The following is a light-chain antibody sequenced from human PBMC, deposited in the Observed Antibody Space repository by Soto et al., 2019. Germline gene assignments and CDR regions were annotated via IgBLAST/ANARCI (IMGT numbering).Light chain of an antibody. J-gene: IGKJ5*01. CDR3: QHLNTYPIT. Sequence: IQLTQSPSSLSASVGDRFTISCRASQDISTHLAWFAQKPGRAPQLLIYAASTLHSGVPSRFSGSGSGTDFTLTISSLQPEDFATYYCQHLNTYPITFGPGTRLEN. CDR2: AAS. CDR1: QDISTH. V-gene: IGKV1-9*01.